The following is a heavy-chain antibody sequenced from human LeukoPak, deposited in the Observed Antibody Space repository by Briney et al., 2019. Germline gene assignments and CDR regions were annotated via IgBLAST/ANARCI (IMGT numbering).Heavy chain of an antibody. D-gene: IGHD5-18*01. Sequence: ASVKVSCKASGYTFTSYGISWVRQAPGQGLKWMGWISAYNGNTNYAQKFQGRVTMTRDTSTSTVYMELSSLRSEDTAVYYCARAEDTAPAPFDYWGQGTLVTVSS. CDR1: GYTFTSYG. CDR3: ARAEDTAPAPFDY. V-gene: IGHV1-18*01. CDR2: ISAYNGNT. J-gene: IGHJ4*02.